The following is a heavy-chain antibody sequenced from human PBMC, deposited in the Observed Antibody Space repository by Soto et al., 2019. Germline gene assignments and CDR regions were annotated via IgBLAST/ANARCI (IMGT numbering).Heavy chain of an antibody. CDR2: IRGFSPYT. V-gene: IGHV3-21*01. D-gene: IGHD3-10*01. Sequence: GGSMRLSCISSGFTFRTYTMNWVRQAPGKGLEWVSGIRGFSPYTFYAESVKGRFTISRDNAKNSLYLQMNSLRAEDTAVYYCARDRGYDAHDYYYNAMDVWGQGTTVTVSS. CDR1: GFTFRTYT. J-gene: IGHJ6*02. CDR3: ARDRGYDAHDYYYNAMDV.